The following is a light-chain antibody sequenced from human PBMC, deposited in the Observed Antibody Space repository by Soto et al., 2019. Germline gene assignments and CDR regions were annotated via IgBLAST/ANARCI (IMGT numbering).Light chain of an antibody. CDR2: GAS. V-gene: IGKV3-20*01. J-gene: IGKJ2*01. CDR1: RYLSSSY. CDR3: QQSYSTPPT. Sequence: EIVLTQSPGTLSLSPGERATLSCRASRYLSSSYLAWYQQKPGQTPRLLIYGASGRAAGIPDRFSGSGSGTDFTLTISSVQPDDFAIYFCQQSYSTPPTFGQGTTLEIK.